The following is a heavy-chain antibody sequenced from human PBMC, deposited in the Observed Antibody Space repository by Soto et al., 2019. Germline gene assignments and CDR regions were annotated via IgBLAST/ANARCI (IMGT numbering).Heavy chain of an antibody. J-gene: IGHJ4*02. V-gene: IGHV3-23*01. D-gene: IGHD3-3*01. Sequence: GGSLRLSCAASGFTFSSYAMSWVRQAPGKGLEWVSAISGSGGSTYYADSVKGRFTISRDNSKNTLYLQMNSLRAEDTAVYYCAKDPPLDTTLPPNYYFDYWGQGTLVTVSS. CDR2: ISGSGGST. CDR1: GFTFSSYA. CDR3: AKDPPLDTTLPPNYYFDY.